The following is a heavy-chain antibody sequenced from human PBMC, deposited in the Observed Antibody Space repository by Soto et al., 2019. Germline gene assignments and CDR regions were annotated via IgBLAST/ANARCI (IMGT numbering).Heavy chain of an antibody. CDR2: IGGSGGNR. J-gene: IGHJ4*02. CDR3: ARVASDYINSVDH. Sequence: EVQLLESGGGLVQPGGSLRLSCAASGFTFNAYAMTWVLQAPGKGLEWVSAIGGSGGNRYYAASVRGRFTISRDNSKDTVDLQMNSLRVEDTAVYYCARVASDYINSVDHWGQGILVSVSS. V-gene: IGHV3-23*01. D-gene: IGHD4-4*01. CDR1: GFTFNAYA.